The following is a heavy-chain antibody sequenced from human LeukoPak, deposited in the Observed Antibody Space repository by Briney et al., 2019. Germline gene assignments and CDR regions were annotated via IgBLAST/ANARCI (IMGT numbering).Heavy chain of an antibody. CDR2: IKQDGSEK. V-gene: IGHV3-7*03. CDR3: VRDRGGDGYSDN. D-gene: IGHD2-21*01. Sequence: GGSLRLSCAASGFTFISYWMRWVRQAPGKGLEWVANIKQDGSEKYYVDSVKGRFTISRDNAKKSLYLQMNSLRAEDTAVCYCVRDRGGDGYSDNWGQGTPVTVSS. J-gene: IGHJ4*02. CDR1: GFTFISYW.